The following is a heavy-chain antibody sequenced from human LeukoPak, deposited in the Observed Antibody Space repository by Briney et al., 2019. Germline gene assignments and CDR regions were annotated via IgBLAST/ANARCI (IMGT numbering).Heavy chain of an antibody. J-gene: IGHJ1*01. CDR2: INPKSGGT. V-gene: IGHV1-2*02. CDR3: ARARSGATTYFQH. CDR1: GYTFTGYY. Sequence: GASVKVSCKASGYTFTGYYMHWVRQAPGQGLEWMGWINPKSGGTNYAQKFQGRVTMTRDTSISTAYMELSRLRSDDTAVYYCARARSGATTYFQHWGQGTLVTVSS. D-gene: IGHD1-26*01.